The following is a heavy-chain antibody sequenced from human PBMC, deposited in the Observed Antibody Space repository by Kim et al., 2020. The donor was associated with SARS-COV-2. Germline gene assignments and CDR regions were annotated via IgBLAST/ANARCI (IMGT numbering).Heavy chain of an antibody. Sequence: SETLSLTCTVSGGSISSSSYYWGWIRQPPGKGLEWIGSIYYSGSTYYNPSLKSRVTISVDTSKNQFSLKLSSVTAADTAVYYCARIFGGVIVIKWFDPWGQGTLVTVSS. CDR2: IYYSGST. V-gene: IGHV4-39*01. D-gene: IGHD3-16*02. CDR3: ARIFGGVIVIKWFDP. CDR1: GGSISSSSYY. J-gene: IGHJ5*02.